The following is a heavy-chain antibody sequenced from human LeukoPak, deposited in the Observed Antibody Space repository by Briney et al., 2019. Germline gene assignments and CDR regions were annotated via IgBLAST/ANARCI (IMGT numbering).Heavy chain of an antibody. CDR1: GGSISSGTYY. CDR3: ARWSGVDTAMENYYYYMDV. V-gene: IGHV4-61*01. CDR2: IYYSGSI. Sequence: SETLSLTCTVSGGSISSGTYYWNWIRQPPGKGLEWIGYIYYSGSIKYNPSLKSRVTISVDTSKNQFSLKLSSVTAADTAGYYCARWSGVDTAMENYYYYMDVWGKGTTVTISS. D-gene: IGHD5-18*01. J-gene: IGHJ6*03.